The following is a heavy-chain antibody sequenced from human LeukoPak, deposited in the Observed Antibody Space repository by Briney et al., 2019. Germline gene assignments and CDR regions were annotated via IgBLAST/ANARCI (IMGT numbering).Heavy chain of an antibody. Sequence: GGSLRLSCAASGFTFSSYAMSWVRQAPGKGGEWVSGISGSGDSTYFADSVKGRFTISRDSSRNTLYLEINSLRAEDTAVYYCARGRQEMYFDYWGQGILVTVSS. CDR2: ISGSGDST. V-gene: IGHV3-23*01. CDR3: ARGRQEMYFDY. J-gene: IGHJ4*02. CDR1: GFTFSSYA.